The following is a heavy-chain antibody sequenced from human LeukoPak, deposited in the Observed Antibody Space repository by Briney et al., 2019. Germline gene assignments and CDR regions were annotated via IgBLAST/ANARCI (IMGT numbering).Heavy chain of an antibody. CDR1: GGTFSSYA. V-gene: IGHV1-8*02. CDR3: TRGSTSGSYRAD. J-gene: IGHJ4*02. CDR2: MNPNTGKT. Sequence: GASVKVSCKASGGTFSSYAISWVRQAPGQGLEWMGWMNPNTGKTGYAQKFQGRVTMTRDTSIRTAYMELSNLTSEDTAVYYCTRGSTSGSYRADWGPGTLVTVSS. D-gene: IGHD3-10*01.